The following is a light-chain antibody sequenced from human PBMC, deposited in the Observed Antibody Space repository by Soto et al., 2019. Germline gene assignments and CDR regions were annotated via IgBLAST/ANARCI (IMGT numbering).Light chain of an antibody. J-gene: IGKJ4*01. CDR2: HAS. CDR3: QQYNKWPFT. Sequence: EIVMTQSPATLSVSPGERATLSCRASQSVYSTLAWYQQKPGQAPSLLIYHASTRATGIPARFSGSGSGTEFTLTISSLQSEDFAVYYCQQYNKWPFTFGGGTKLEIK. V-gene: IGKV3-15*01. CDR1: QSVYST.